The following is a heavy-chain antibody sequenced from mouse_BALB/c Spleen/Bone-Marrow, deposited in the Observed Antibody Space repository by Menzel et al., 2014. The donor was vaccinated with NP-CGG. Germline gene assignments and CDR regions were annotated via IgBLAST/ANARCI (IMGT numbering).Heavy chain of an antibody. D-gene: IGHD1-2*01. Sequence: EVQLVESGGGLVQPGGSLKLSCAASGFDFSTFWMSWVRQAPGKGLEWIGEINPDRRTINYSPSLKDKFVISRDNAKNTLYLLMSKVRSEDTALYYCVRLHYYGYGAYWGQGTLVTVPA. CDR1: GFDFSTFW. J-gene: IGHJ3*01. V-gene: IGHV4-1*02. CDR3: VRLHYYGYGAY. CDR2: INPDRRTI.